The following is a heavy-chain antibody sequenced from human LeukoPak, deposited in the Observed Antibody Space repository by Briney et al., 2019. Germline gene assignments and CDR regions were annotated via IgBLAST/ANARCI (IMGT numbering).Heavy chain of an antibody. Sequence: PSQTLSLTCAVSGGSISSGGYSWSWIRQPPGKGLEWIGYIYYSGSTYYNPSLKSRVTISVDTSKNQFSLKLSSVTAADTAVYYCARVPRRGRLRNTYFDYWGQGTLVTVSS. CDR2: IYYSGST. CDR3: ARVPRRGRLRNTYFDY. V-gene: IGHV4-30-4*07. D-gene: IGHD4-17*01. J-gene: IGHJ4*02. CDR1: GGSISSGGYS.